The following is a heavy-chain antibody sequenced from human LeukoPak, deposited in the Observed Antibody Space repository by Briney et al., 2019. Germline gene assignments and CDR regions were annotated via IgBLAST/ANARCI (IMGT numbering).Heavy chain of an antibody. CDR2: IYYSGST. D-gene: IGHD3-10*01. J-gene: IGHJ4*02. CDR1: GGSISSYY. CDR3: ASDQDYYGSGSYGPDY. Sequence: SETLSLTCTVSGGSISSYYWSWIRQPPGKGLEWIGYIYYSGSTYYNPSLKSRVTISVDTSKNQFSLKLSSVTAADTAVYYCASDQDYYGSGSYGPDYWGQGTLVTVSS. V-gene: IGHV4-59*06.